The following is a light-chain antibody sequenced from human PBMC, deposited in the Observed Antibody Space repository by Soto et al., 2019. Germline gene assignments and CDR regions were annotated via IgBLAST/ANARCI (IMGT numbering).Light chain of an antibody. CDR1: QGISSY. Sequence: IRMTQSPSSLSASTGDRVTITCRASQGISSYLAWYQQKPGKAPKLLIYKASSLESGVPSRFSGSGSGTEFTLTISSLQPDDFATYYCQQYNSYSWTFGQGTKVDIK. J-gene: IGKJ1*01. V-gene: IGKV1-5*03. CDR3: QQYNSYSWT. CDR2: KAS.